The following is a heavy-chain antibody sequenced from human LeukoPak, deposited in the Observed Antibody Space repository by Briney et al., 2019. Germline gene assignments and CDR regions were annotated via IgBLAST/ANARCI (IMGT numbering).Heavy chain of an antibody. Sequence: SETLFLTCTVSGGSISSYYWSWIRQPPGKGLEWIGYIYYSGSTNYNPSLKSRVTISVDTSKNQFSLKLSSVTAADTAVYYCARTWSNWFDPWSQGTLVTVSS. CDR3: ARTWSNWFDP. CDR1: GGSISSYY. D-gene: IGHD3-3*01. V-gene: IGHV4-59*01. J-gene: IGHJ5*02. CDR2: IYYSGST.